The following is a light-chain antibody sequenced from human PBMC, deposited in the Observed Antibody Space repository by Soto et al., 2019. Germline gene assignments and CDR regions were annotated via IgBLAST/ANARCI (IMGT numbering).Light chain of an antibody. Sequence: QSVLTQPPSVSGAPGQRVTISCTGSSSNIGAGYDVHWYQQPPGTAPKHLIYGNSNRPSGVPDRFSGSKSGTSASLAITGLQAEDEADYYCQSYDSSLSGYVFGTGTKVTVL. CDR3: QSYDSSLSGYV. J-gene: IGLJ1*01. CDR2: GNS. V-gene: IGLV1-40*01. CDR1: SSNIGAGYD.